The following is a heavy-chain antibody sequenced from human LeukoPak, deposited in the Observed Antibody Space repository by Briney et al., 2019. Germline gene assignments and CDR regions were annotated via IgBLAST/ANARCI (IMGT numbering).Heavy chain of an antibody. D-gene: IGHD6-19*01. CDR1: GYTFTGYY. CDR2: INPNSGGT. CDR3: ARVRRWSSGRYYYFDY. V-gene: IGHV1-2*02. Sequence: ASVKVSCKASGYTFTGYYIHWVRQAPGQGLEWMGWINPNSGGTNYAQKFQGRVTMTRDTSISTAYMELSRLRSDDTAVYYCARVRRWSSGRYYYFDYWGQGTLVTVSS. J-gene: IGHJ4*02.